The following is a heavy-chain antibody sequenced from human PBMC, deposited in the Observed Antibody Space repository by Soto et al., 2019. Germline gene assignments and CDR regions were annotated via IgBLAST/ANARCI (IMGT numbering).Heavy chain of an antibody. D-gene: IGHD3-3*01. CDR3: ARVGTVFGVVTINYGMDV. CDR1: GYTFTSYG. Sequence: ASVKVSCKASGYTFTSYGISWVRQAPGQGLEWVGWISAYNGNTNYAQKLQGRVTMTTDTSTSTAYMELRSLRSDDTAVYYCARVGTVFGVVTINYGMDVWGQGTTVTVSS. V-gene: IGHV1-18*01. CDR2: ISAYNGNT. J-gene: IGHJ6*02.